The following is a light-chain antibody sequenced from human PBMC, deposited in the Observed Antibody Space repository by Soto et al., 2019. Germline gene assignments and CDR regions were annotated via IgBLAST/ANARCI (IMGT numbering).Light chain of an antibody. J-gene: IGKJ1*01. Sequence: EVVLTQSPGTLSLSPGERATLSCRASQSVSSNYLAWYQQKPGQAPRLLIYATSSRATGIPDRFSGSGSGTDSTLTISRLEPEDSAVYYCQQYVTSPEWMFGQGTKVDIK. CDR1: QSVSSNY. CDR3: QQYVTSPEWM. V-gene: IGKV3-20*01. CDR2: ATS.